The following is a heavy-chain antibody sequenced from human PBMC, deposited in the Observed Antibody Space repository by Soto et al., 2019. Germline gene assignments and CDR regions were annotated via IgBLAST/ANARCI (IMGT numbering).Heavy chain of an antibody. D-gene: IGHD3-22*01. CDR3: STRAYDTNGYYRFDP. CDR2: INHSGRV. Sequence: SETLSLTCAVYGGSFSGHSWTWICQSPGKGLEWIGDINHSGRVNYSPSLKSRVTISLDTSKNQFSLTLSAVTAADTAMYYCSTRAYDTNGYYRFDPWGQGTLVTVSS. CDR1: GGSFSGHS. J-gene: IGHJ5*01. V-gene: IGHV4-34*01.